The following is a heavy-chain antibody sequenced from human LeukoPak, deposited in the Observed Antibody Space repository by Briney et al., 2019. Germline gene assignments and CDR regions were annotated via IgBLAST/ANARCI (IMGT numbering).Heavy chain of an antibody. CDR1: GYTLTELS. Sequence: GASVKVSCKVSGYTLTELSMHWVRQAPGKGLEWMGGFDPEDGETIYAQKFQGRVTMTEDTSTDTAYMELSSLRSEDTAVYYCATDPGPAANPQHQYYYYGMDVWGQGTTVIVSS. CDR2: FDPEDGET. D-gene: IGHD2-2*01. V-gene: IGHV1-24*01. J-gene: IGHJ6*02. CDR3: ATDPGPAANPQHQYYYYGMDV.